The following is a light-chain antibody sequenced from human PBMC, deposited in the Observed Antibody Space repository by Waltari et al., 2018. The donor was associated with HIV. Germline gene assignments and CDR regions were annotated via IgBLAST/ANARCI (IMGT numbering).Light chain of an antibody. Sequence: QSALTPPASVSGSPGRSLTISCTGTSSDVGGYTHVSWYQQHPAKAPKVIIYDVSNRPSGVSNRFSGSKSGNTASLTISGLQAEDEADYYCTSYTTINTYVFGTGTKVTVL. CDR2: DVS. CDR3: TSYTTINTYV. V-gene: IGLV2-14*03. CDR1: SSDVGGYTH. J-gene: IGLJ1*01.